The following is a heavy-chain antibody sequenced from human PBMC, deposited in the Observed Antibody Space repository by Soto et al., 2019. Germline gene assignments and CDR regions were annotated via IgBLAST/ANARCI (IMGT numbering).Heavy chain of an antibody. CDR3: ASSLPIAVAGSWDY. D-gene: IGHD6-19*01. Sequence: GASVKVSCKASGYTFTSYGISWVRQAPGQGLEWMGWISAYNGNTNYAQKLQGRVTMTTDTSTSTAYMELRSLRSDDTAVYYCASSLPIAVAGSWDYWGQGTLVTVSS. J-gene: IGHJ4*02. CDR2: ISAYNGNT. CDR1: GYTFTSYG. V-gene: IGHV1-18*01.